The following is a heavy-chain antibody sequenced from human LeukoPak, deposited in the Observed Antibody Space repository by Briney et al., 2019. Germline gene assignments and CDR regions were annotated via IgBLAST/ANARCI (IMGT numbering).Heavy chain of an antibody. Sequence: SETLSLTCTVSGGSVSSGSYYWSWIRQPPWKGLEWIGYIYYSGSTNYNPSLKSRVTISVDTSKNQFSLKLSSVTAADTAVYYCARDSYYDSSGVDHWGQGTLVTVSS. CDR3: ARDSYYDSSGVDH. J-gene: IGHJ4*02. CDR1: GGSVSSGSYY. D-gene: IGHD3-22*01. CDR2: IYYSGST. V-gene: IGHV4-61*01.